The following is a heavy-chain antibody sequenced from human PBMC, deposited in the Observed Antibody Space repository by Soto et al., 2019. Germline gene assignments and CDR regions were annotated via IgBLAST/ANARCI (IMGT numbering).Heavy chain of an antibody. V-gene: IGHV1-3*01. D-gene: IGHD4-4*01. Sequence: QVQLVQSGAEVKKPGASVKVSCKASGYTFTSYAMHWVRQAPGQRLEWMGWINAGNGNTKYSQKFQGRVTITRDTSASTAYMELSSLRSEDTAVYNCASSYSNYALIDYYYYGMDVWGQGTTVTVSS. CDR1: GYTFTSYA. CDR3: ASSYSNYALIDYYYYGMDV. CDR2: INAGNGNT. J-gene: IGHJ6*02.